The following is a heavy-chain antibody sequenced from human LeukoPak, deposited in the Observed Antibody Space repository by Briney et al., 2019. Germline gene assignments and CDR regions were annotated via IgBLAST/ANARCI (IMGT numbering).Heavy chain of an antibody. J-gene: IGHJ4*02. CDR1: GFSLGDFN. CDR2: IGPNSSISYLST. V-gene: IGHV3-48*01. D-gene: IGHD5-12*01. CDR3: ARGWGGYSSYPPDY. Sequence: QPGGSLRLSCVAYGFSLGDFNMIWVRQAPGKGLEWLSYIGPNSSISYLSTYYAQSTKGRFTISRDIASNSLFLQMSSLRVEDTAIYYCARGWGGYSSYPPDYWGQGTLVTVSS.